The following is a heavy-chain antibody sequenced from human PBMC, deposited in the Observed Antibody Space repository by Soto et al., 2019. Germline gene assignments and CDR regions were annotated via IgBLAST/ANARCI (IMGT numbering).Heavy chain of an antibody. J-gene: IGHJ4*02. CDR1: GYTFTSYG. CDR2: ISGYNGDT. CDR3: ARAPQTVAGAGIWY. D-gene: IGHD6-13*01. V-gene: IGHV1-18*04. Sequence: ASVKVSCKASGYTFTSYGISWVRQAPGQGLEWMGWISGYNGDTNYAQKLQGRVTMTTDTSTSTAYMELRSLRSDDTAVYYCARAPQTVAGAGIWYWGQGTLVTV.